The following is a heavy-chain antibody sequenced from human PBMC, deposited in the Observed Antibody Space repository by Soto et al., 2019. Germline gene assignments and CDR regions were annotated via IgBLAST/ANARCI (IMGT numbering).Heavy chain of an antibody. CDR2: ISYNGGIE. J-gene: IGHJ4*02. Sequence: QVQLVESGGGVVQPGGSLRLSCSASAFTFSSYAMHWVRQAPGKGLEWVAFISYNGGIEYYGDSVKGRFTISRDNSKNTLFLQMTSLRGDDRALYYWARALTADGSGSYYDHWGQGTLVTVSS. CDR1: AFTFSSYA. V-gene: IGHV3-30-3*01. D-gene: IGHD3-10*01. CDR3: ARALTADGSGSYYDH.